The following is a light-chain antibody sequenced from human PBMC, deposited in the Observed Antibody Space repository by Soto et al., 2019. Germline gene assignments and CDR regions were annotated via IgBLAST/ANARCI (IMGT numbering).Light chain of an antibody. V-gene: IGKV3-15*01. CDR1: QSFRGL. J-gene: IGKJ1*01. Sequence: EVVLTQSPVTLSLSPGERATLPCRASQSFRGLLAWYQQKPGQAPRLLIHGASTRATGIPDRFSGSGSGTELTLTISRLQSEDFAVYYCQQYNKWPLAFGQGTKVDIK. CDR2: GAS. CDR3: QQYNKWPLA.